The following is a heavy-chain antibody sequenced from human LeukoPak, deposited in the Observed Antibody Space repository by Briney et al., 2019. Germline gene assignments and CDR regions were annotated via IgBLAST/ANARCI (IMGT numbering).Heavy chain of an antibody. Sequence: PTGESLRLSRAPSRLSLSRLWMLCVSPPQEKGIVWVSRINSDESSTSYADSGKGRFTISRDNAKNTLYLQMNSLRAEDTAVYYCTRDLRIWWGQGTLVTVSS. V-gene: IGHV3-74*01. J-gene: IGHJ4*02. CDR1: RLSLSRLW. D-gene: IGHD2-15*01. CDR3: TRDLRIW. CDR2: INSDESST.